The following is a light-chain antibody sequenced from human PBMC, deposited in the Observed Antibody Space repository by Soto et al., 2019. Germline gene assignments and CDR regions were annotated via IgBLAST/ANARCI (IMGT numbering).Light chain of an antibody. CDR3: QQYYTTPVT. V-gene: IGKV4-1*01. Sequence: DIVMTQSPDSLAVSLGERATINCKSSQNVLYSSNNKNYLAWYQQKPGQPPKLLIYWASTREYGVPDQFSGSGSGTDFTLTISSLQAEDVALYYCQQYYTTPVTFGPGTKVDIK. J-gene: IGKJ3*01. CDR2: WAS. CDR1: QNVLYSSNNKNY.